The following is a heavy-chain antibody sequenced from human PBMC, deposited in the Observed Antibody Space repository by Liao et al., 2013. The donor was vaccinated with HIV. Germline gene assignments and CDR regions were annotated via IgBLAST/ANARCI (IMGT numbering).Heavy chain of an antibody. CDR2: ISGTGIT. J-gene: IGHJ4*02. CDR1: GGSIISDD. CDR3: ARLQRWGLGYLDF. V-gene: IGHV4-59*12. D-gene: IGHD2-21*01. Sequence: QVQLRESGPGLVKASETLALTCNVSGGSIISDDWSWIRQSPGKGLEWIGRISGTGITNYSPSLESRVTISVDTSKNKFSLKLTFVTAADTAVYYCARLQRWGLGYLDFWGQGALVTVSS.